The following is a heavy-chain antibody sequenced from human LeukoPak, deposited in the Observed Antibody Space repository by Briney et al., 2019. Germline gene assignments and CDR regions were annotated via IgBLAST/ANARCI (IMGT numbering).Heavy chain of an antibody. J-gene: IGHJ6*02. CDR1: GGSISSYY. CDR2: IYYSGST. Sequence: SETLSLTCTVSGGSISSYYWSWIRQPPGKGLEWIGYIYYSGSTNYNPSLKSRVTMSVDTSKNQFSLKLSSVTAADTAVYYCARDNWNYGSSMDVWGQGTTVTVSS. V-gene: IGHV4-59*01. CDR3: ARDNWNYGSSMDV. D-gene: IGHD1-7*01.